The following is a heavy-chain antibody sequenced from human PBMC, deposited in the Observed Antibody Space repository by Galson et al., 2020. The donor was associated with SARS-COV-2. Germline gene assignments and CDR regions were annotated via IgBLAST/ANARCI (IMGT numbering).Heavy chain of an antibody. J-gene: IGHJ4*02. V-gene: IGHV3-30*02. Sequence: GESLKISCAASGFAFSSYGIHWVRQAPGKGLEWVAFIRDDGSTKYYGDSVKGRFTISRDNSKNTLDLQMDSLRTEDTGEYYCAKSVSSSWGYFDYWGQGTLVTVS. CDR1: GFAFSSYG. CDR2: IRDDGSTK. CDR3: AKSVSSSWGYFDY. D-gene: IGHD6-13*01.